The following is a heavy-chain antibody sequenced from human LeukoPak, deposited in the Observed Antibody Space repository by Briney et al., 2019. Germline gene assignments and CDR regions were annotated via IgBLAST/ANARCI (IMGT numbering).Heavy chain of an antibody. J-gene: IGHJ3*02. Sequence: PSETLSLTCAVYGGSFSGYYWSWIRQPPGKGLEWIGEINHSGSTNYNPSLKSRVTISVDTSKNQFSLKLSSVTAADTAVYYCARTLDYYDSSGYYPDFAFDIWGQGTMVTVSS. CDR1: GGSFSGYY. V-gene: IGHV4-34*01. CDR2: INHSGST. D-gene: IGHD3-22*01. CDR3: ARTLDYYDSSGYYPDFAFDI.